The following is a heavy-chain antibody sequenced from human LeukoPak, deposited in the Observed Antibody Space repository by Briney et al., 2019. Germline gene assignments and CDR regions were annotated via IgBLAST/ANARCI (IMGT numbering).Heavy chain of an antibody. J-gene: IGHJ4*02. CDR3: ARVIHDSSGYFFDY. D-gene: IGHD3-22*01. CDR1: GGSISSYY. V-gene: IGHV4-59*01. CDR2: IYYGGST. Sequence: SETLSLTCSVSGGSISSYYWSWIRQPPGKGLDWIGYIYYGGSTNYNPSLKSRVTISVDTSKNQFSLKLSSVTAADTAVYYCARVIHDSSGYFFDYWGQGTLVTVSS.